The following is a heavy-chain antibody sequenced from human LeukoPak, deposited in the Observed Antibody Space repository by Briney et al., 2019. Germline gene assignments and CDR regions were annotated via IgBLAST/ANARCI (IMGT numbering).Heavy chain of an antibody. J-gene: IGHJ5*02. CDR1: GYTFTSYG. V-gene: IGHV1-18*01. D-gene: IGHD3-10*01. CDR2: ISAYNGNT. CDR3: ARGHTVIRGIILVRGFDP. Sequence: ASVKVSCKASGYTFTSYGISWVRQAPGQGLEWMGWISAYNGNTNYAQKLQGRVIMTTNTSIATAYMELSSLRSEDTAVYFCARGHTVIRGIILVRGFDPWGQGTLVTVSS.